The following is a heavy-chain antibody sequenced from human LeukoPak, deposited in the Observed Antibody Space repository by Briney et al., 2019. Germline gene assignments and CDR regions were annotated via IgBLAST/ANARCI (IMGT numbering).Heavy chain of an antibody. Sequence: GGSLRLSCAASGFTFSSYAMSWVRQAPGKGLEWVSAISGSGGSTYYADSVKGRFTISRDNSKNTLYLQMNSLRAEDTAVYYCAEVASRVAVAGDGRVDYWGQGTLVTVSS. D-gene: IGHD6-19*01. CDR3: AEVASRVAVAGDGRVDY. CDR1: GFTFSSYA. J-gene: IGHJ4*02. V-gene: IGHV3-23*01. CDR2: ISGSGGST.